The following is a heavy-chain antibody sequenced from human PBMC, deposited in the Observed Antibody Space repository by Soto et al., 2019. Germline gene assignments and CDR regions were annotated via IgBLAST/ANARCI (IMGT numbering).Heavy chain of an antibody. D-gene: IGHD1-7*01. J-gene: IGHJ4*02. CDR2: IYRTGST. CDR3: ASRYPGTSVDY. CDR1: GGSFTSNNW. V-gene: IGHV4-4*02. Sequence: QVQLQESGPGLVKPSGTLSLTCAVSGGSFTSNNWWTWVRQPPGQGLVWIGEIYRTGSTNDTPSLKSRVTISLDKSENQFSLKVTALTAADTAVYYCASRYPGTSVDYWGQGTLVTVSS.